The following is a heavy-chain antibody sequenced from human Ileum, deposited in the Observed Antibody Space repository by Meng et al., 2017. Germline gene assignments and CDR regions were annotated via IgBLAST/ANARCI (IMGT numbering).Heavy chain of an antibody. J-gene: IGHJ4*02. Sequence: QVQLKEWGAGRLKLSETLSLTCAVYGGSFSGYYWSWIRQPPGKGLDWIGEINHSGSTNYNPSLKSRVTLSVDTSKNQFSLKLSSVTAADTAVYYCARGGGRYGPDFDYWGQGTLVTVSS. CDR2: INHSGST. CDR3: ARGGGRYGPDFDY. D-gene: IGHD3-16*01. V-gene: IGHV4-34*01. CDR1: GGSFSGYY.